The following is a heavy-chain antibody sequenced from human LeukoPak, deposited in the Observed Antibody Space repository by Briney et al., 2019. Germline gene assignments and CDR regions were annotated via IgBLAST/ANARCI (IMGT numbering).Heavy chain of an antibody. CDR1: GFIFSDHY. J-gene: IGHJ4*02. V-gene: IGHV3-30-3*01. Sequence: GGSLRLSCAASGFIFSDHYMDWVRQAPGKGLEWVAVISYDGSNKYYADSVKGRFTISRDNSKNTLYLQMNSLRAEDTAVYYCARAPWNSSGYPDYWGQGTLVTVSS. CDR3: ARAPWNSSGYPDY. CDR2: ISYDGSNK. D-gene: IGHD3-22*01.